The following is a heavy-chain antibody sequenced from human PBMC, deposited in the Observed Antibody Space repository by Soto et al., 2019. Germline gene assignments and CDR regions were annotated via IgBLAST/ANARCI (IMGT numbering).Heavy chain of an antibody. J-gene: IGHJ5*02. CDR3: VRCLVGDCSNNWLDP. V-gene: IGHV3-21*01. CDR2: ISSSTTYI. D-gene: IGHD2-21*02. CDR1: GFTFSSYN. Sequence: EVPLVESGGGLVKPGGSLRLSCAASGFTFSSYNMNWVRQAPGKGLEWVSCISSSTTYIYYAGSVKGRFTISRDNAKNSLYLQMNSLRAEDTAVYYCVRCLVGDCSNNWLDPWGQGTLVTVSS.